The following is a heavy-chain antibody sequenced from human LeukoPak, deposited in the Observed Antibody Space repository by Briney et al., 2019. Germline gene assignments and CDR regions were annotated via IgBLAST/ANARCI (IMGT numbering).Heavy chain of an antibody. CDR1: GFTFSSYA. Sequence: GGSLRLSCAASGFTFSSYAMHWVRQAPGKGLEWVAVISYDGSNKYYADSVKGRFTISRDNSKNTLYLQMNSLRAEDTAAYYCAVGAKGAFDYWGQGTLVTVSS. CDR3: AVGAKGAFDY. D-gene: IGHD1-26*01. CDR2: ISYDGSNK. V-gene: IGHV3-30*04. J-gene: IGHJ4*02.